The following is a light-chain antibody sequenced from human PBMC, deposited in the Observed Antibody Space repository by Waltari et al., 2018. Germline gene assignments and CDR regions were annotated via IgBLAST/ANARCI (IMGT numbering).Light chain of an antibody. J-gene: IGLJ2*01. CDR3: QSYDSSLGGSV. Sequence: QSVLTQPPSVSGAPGQRVTISCTGSSSNIGAGYDLHWYQQLPGKVPKLLIYGNSNRPSGVPDRISGSKSGTSASLAITGLQAEDEADYYCQSYDSSLGGSVFGGGTKLTVL. V-gene: IGLV1-40*01. CDR1: SSNIGAGYD. CDR2: GNS.